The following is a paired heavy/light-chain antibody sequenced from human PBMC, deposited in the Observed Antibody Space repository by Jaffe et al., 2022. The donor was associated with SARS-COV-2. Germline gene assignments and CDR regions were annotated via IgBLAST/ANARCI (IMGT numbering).Heavy chain of an antibody. Sequence: EVEFVESGGGLVQPGGSLRLSCAASGFTFISYWMTWVRQAPGKGLEWVANIKQDGTEKYYVDSVKGRFTISRDNAENSLHLQMNSLRAEDTAVYYCARLSRSSLLYYFYAMDVWGQGTTVTVSS. D-gene: IGHD3-16*02. CDR3: ARLSRSSLLYYFYAMDV. V-gene: IGHV3-7*03. CDR2: IKQDGTEK. CDR1: GFTFISYW. J-gene: IGHJ6*02.
Light chain of an antibody. Sequence: QSALTQPASVSGSPGQSITMSCTGTSSDVGNYNLVSWYQQRPGKAPKLIIYEGTQRPSGVSDRFSGSKSGNTASLTISGLQAEDEADFYCCSYSTSSAFIFGGGTKVTVL. CDR1: SSDVGNYNL. J-gene: IGLJ2*01. CDR2: EGT. V-gene: IGLV2-23*03. CDR3: CSYSTSSAFI.